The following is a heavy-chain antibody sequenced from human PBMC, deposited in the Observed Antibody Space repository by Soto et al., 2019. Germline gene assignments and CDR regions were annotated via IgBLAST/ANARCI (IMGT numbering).Heavy chain of an antibody. CDR2: ISYDGSNK. J-gene: IGHJ4*02. CDR1: GFPFSSYA. CDR3: ARDLQYYFDY. Sequence: PGGSLRLSCAASGFPFSSYAMHWVRQAPGKGLEWVAVISYDGSNKYYADSVKGRFTISRDNSKNTLYLQMNSLRAEDTAVYYCARDLQYYFDYWGQGTLVTVSS. V-gene: IGHV3-30-3*01.